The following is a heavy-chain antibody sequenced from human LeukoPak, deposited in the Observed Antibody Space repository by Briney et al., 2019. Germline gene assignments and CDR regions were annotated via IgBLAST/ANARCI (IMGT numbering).Heavy chain of an antibody. D-gene: IGHD3-10*01. Sequence: GGSLSLSCAASGFTFSSYWMSWVRQAPGKGLEWVANIKQDGSEKYYVDSVKGRFTISRDNAKNSLYLQMNSLRAEDTAVYCCARDYYGSGSYYNDQYYYYMDVWGKGTTVTVSS. CDR3: ARDYYGSGSYYNDQYYYYMDV. V-gene: IGHV3-7*01. CDR1: GFTFSSYW. J-gene: IGHJ6*03. CDR2: IKQDGSEK.